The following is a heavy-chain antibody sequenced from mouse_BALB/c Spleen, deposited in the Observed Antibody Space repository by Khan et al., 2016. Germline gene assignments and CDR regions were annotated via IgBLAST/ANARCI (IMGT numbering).Heavy chain of an antibody. D-gene: IGHD2-1*01. Sequence: EVQLQESGPGLVKPSQSLSLTCSVTGYSITSGYYWNWIRQFPGNKLEWMGYISYDGSNNYNPSLKNRISFTRDTSKNQCFLKLNSVTTEDTATYYCATYGNYEGLAYWGEGTLVTVSA. J-gene: IGHJ3*01. CDR1: GYSITSGYY. CDR3: ATYGNYEGLAY. CDR2: ISYDGSN. V-gene: IGHV3-6*02.